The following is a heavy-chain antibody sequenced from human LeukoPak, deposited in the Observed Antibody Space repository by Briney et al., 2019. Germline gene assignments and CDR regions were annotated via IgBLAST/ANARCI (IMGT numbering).Heavy chain of an antibody. CDR1: GGSISSYY. J-gene: IGHJ4*02. CDR2: IYYSGST. CDR3: ASLSGYDLNFDY. Sequence: SETLSLTCTVSGGSISSYYWSWTRQPPGKGLEWIGYIYYSGSTNCNPSLKSRVTISVDTSKNQFSLKLSSVTAADTAVYYCASLSGYDLNFDYWGQGTLVTVSS. V-gene: IGHV4-59*08. D-gene: IGHD5-12*01.